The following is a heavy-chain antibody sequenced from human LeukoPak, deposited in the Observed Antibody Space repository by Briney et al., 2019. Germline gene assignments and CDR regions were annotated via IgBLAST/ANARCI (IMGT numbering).Heavy chain of an antibody. CDR3: ARHYGLNYYDSTALEY. Sequence: SETLSLTCSISGDSISRSAFYWGWIRPPPGKGLEWIGSRYETGSTFQNPSLKSRATISVDTSKNQFSLNLTSVTAADTAVYFCARHYGLNYYDSTALEYWGQGILVTVSS. D-gene: IGHD3-22*01. J-gene: IGHJ4*02. CDR2: RYETGST. CDR1: GDSISRSAFY. V-gene: IGHV4-39*01.